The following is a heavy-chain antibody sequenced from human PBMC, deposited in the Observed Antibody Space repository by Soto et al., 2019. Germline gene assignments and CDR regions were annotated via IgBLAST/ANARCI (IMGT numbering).Heavy chain of an antibody. CDR3: VRAPVGGLVVITPRDH. D-gene: IGHD2-21*01. CDR2: ISWNSASI. CDR1: GFTFDDYA. V-gene: IGHV3-9*01. Sequence: EVQLVESGGGLEQPGRSLRLSCAASGFTFDDYAMHWVRQVPGKGLEWVSGISWNSASIDYADSVKGRFTISRDNADNALYLHMNSLRTGGTAVYNCVRAPVGGLVVITPRDHWGQGTLVTVSS. J-gene: IGHJ4*02.